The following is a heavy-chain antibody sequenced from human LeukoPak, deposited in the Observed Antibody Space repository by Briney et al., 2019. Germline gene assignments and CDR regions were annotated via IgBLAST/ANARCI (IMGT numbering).Heavy chain of an antibody. CDR2: IYTSGST. D-gene: IGHD2-2*01. Sequence: PSETLSLTCTVSGGSSNNYYWSWIRQSAGKGLEWIGRIYTSGSTNYNPSLKSRVTISVDTSKNQFSLKLSSVTAADTAVYYCARVWYQLLAGWFDPWGQGTLVTVSS. CDR3: ARVWYQLLAGWFDP. CDR1: GGSSNNYY. V-gene: IGHV4-4*07. J-gene: IGHJ5*02.